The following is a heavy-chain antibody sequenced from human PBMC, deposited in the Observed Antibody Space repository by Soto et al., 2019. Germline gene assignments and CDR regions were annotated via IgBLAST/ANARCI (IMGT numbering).Heavy chain of an antibody. CDR2: INESGST. V-gene: IGHV4-34*01. CDR1: GQSFSGHS. CDR3: ARGSGIVALPGELEDVKYDY. J-gene: IGHJ4*02. D-gene: IGHD1-1*01. Sequence: QVQLQQWGAGLVKPSETLSLSCAVYGQSFSGHSWAWIRQPPGKGLEWIGEINESGSTYYNPSLKSRVTISPDTSKHQFSLKLSSVSAAETAEYFCARGSGIVALPGELEDVKYDYWGQGTLVNVSS.